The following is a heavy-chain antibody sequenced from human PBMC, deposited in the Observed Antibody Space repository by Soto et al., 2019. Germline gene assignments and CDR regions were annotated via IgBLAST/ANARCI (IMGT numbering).Heavy chain of an antibody. J-gene: IGHJ4*02. CDR1: GFTFSSYG. CDR2: IWYDGSNK. Sequence: PGGSLRLSCAASGFTFSSYGMHWVRQAPGKGLERVAVIWYDGSNKYYADSVKGRFTISRDNSKNTLYLQMNSLRAEDTAVYYCAIPHYYDSSGFDYWGQGTLVTVSS. D-gene: IGHD3-22*01. CDR3: AIPHYYDSSGFDY. V-gene: IGHV3-33*01.